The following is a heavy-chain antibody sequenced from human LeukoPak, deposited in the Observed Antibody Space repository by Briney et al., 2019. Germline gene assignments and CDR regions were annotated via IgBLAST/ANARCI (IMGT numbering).Heavy chain of an antibody. CDR1: GFTFSSYA. J-gene: IGHJ4*02. Sequence: GGSLRLSCAASGFTFSSYAMSWVRQAPGKGLEWVSAISGSGGSTYYADSVKGRFTISRDNSKNTLYQQMNSLRAEDTAVYYCAKHNCGGDCYNFDYWGQGTLVTVSS. D-gene: IGHD2-21*02. CDR2: ISGSGGST. V-gene: IGHV3-23*01. CDR3: AKHNCGGDCYNFDY.